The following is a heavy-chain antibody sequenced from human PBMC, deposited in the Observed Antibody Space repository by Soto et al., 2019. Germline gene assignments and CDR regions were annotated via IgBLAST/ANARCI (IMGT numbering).Heavy chain of an antibody. V-gene: IGHV3-23*01. CDR1: GFTFSNYA. CDR2: ISGDGGHI. CDR3: AKTLGYSSSAADY. D-gene: IGHD6-6*01. J-gene: IGHJ4*02. Sequence: GGSLRLSCVASGFTFSNYATTWVRQGPGKGLEWVSAISGDGGHIYYADSVKGRFTISRDNSKNTLYLQMNSLTADDAAVYFCAKTLGYSSSAADYWGQGTLVTVSS.